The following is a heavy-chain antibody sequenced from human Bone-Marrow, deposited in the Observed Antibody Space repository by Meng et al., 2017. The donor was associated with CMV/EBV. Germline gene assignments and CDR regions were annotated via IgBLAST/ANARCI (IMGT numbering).Heavy chain of an antibody. V-gene: IGHV4-59*06. D-gene: IGHD2-15*01. CDR2: IYYSGST. J-gene: IGHJ4*02. CDR3: ASTDCSGGSCYSRVFDY. CDR1: GGSFRGNY. Sequence: QVQLQESGPGLVNPSETLSLTCTVSGGSFRGNYWSWIRQAPGKGLEWIGYIYYSGSTYYNPSLKSRVTISVDTSKNQFSLKLSSVTAADTAVYYCASTDCSGGSCYSRVFDYWGQGTLVTVSS.